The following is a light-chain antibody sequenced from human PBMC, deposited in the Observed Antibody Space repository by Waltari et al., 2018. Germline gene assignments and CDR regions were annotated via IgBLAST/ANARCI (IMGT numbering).Light chain of an antibody. CDR2: DTS. CDR1: QSLASNS. CDR3: QQYHSPPWT. V-gene: IGKV3-20*01. Sequence: DIVLTQSPGTLSLSPGERATLSCRASQSLASNSLAWYHQKPGQPPRLLIYDTSSRATGIPDRFSGSGSETDFTLTISGLEPEDLAVYYCQQYHSPPWTFGQGTKVEIK. J-gene: IGKJ1*01.